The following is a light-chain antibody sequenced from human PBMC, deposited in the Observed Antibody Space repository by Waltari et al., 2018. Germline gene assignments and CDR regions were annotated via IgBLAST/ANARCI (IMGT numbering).Light chain of an antibody. Sequence: QSALTQPPSASGSPGQSVTIPCTGTSSAVGRFDYVSWYQQHPGQTPKLLIYNVRQRPSGIPDRFSGSKSGNTASLIVSGLHADDEADYYCSSYAGSNIVFGGGTKLTVL. J-gene: IGLJ2*01. CDR1: SSAVGRFDY. V-gene: IGLV2-8*01. CDR3: SSYAGSNIV. CDR2: NVR.